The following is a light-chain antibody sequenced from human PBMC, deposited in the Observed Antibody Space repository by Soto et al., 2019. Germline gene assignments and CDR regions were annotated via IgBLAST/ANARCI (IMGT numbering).Light chain of an antibody. J-gene: IGKJ1*01. CDR3: QRYFGLPWT. CDR1: QRVLDNSKNY. V-gene: IGKV4-1*01. CDR2: WAS. Sequence: DIVMTQSPESLAVSLGEKATINCKSSQRVLDNSKNYLAWYQQKPGQPPKLLIYWASTRVSGVPDRFSGSGSGTDFTLTISCLQGADVAVYYCQRYFGLPWTFGQGTKVEI.